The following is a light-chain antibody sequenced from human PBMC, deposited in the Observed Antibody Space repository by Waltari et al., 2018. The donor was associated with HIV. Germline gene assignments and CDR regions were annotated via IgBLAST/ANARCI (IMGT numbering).Light chain of an antibody. CDR2: LAS. CDR1: QSLLHSNGYNY. V-gene: IGKV2-28*01. Sequence: DIVMSQSPISVSVTPGEPASISCTSSQSLLHSNGYNYLDWYLQKPGQSPQLLIYLASSRASGVPDRFSGSGSGTDFTLKINKVEAEDVGVYYCMQTLQTQFTFGPGTKVDIK. J-gene: IGKJ3*01. CDR3: MQTLQTQFT.